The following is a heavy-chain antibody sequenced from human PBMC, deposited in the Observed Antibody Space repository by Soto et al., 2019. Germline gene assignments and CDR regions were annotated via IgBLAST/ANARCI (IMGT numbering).Heavy chain of an antibody. CDR2: IKNGGST. V-gene: IGHV4-34*01. D-gene: IGHD6-6*01. J-gene: IGHJ3*02. CDR3: ARRPDGFDI. CDR1: GGSLSGYY. Sequence: SETLSLTCAVYGGSLSGYYWSWLRQSPGKGLEWIGQIKNGGSTNYNLSLKSRVTISVDTSKNQFSLNLNSVTAADTAVYFCARRPDGFDIWGQGTMVTVSS.